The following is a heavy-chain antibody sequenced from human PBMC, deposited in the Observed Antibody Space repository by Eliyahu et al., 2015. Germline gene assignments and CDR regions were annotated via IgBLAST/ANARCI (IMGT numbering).Heavy chain of an antibody. D-gene: IGHD6-13*01. CDR1: GYTFTNYY. J-gene: IGHJ1*01. Sequence: QVQLVQSGAEVKKPGASVKVSCKASGYTFTNYYMHWVRQAPGQRLEWMGWINATHAKAKSSQKFQGRVTITRDTSANTAYMELSSLRSEDTALYYCAKEDTAQLVRGYF. V-gene: IGHV1-3*01. CDR3: AKEDTAQLVRGYF. CDR2: INATHAKA.